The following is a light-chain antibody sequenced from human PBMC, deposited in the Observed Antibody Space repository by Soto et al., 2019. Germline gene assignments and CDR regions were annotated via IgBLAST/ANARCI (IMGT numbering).Light chain of an antibody. CDR2: DVS. V-gene: IGKV3-11*01. J-gene: IGKJ2*01. Sequence: EIVLTQSPATLSLSPGERATLSCRASQSIGTYLAWYQHIPGQAPRLLIYDVSNRATGIPARFSSSGSGTDFTLTISSPGPEDFAVYYCQQRYNWPNTFGQGTKLEIK. CDR3: QQRYNWPNT. CDR1: QSIGTY.